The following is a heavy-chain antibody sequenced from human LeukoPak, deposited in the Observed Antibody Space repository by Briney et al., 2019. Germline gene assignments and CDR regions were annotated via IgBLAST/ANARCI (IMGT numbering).Heavy chain of an antibody. CDR2: INPNSGGT. J-gene: IGHJ3*02. D-gene: IGHD3-3*01. CDR1: GYTFTGYY. V-gene: IGHV1-2*02. Sequence: ASVKVSCKASGYTFTGYYMHWVRQAPGQGLEWMGWINPNSGGTNYAQKFQSRVTMTRDTSISTAYMELSRLRSDDTAVYYCAREGVLRFLEWYPRGAFDIWGQGTMVTVSS. CDR3: AREGVLRFLEWYPRGAFDI.